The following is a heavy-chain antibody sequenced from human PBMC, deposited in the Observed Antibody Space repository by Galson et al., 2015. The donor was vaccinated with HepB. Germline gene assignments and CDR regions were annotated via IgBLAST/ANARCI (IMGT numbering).Heavy chain of an antibody. Sequence: SLRLSCAASTFIFSTYSMNWVRQAPGKGLECVSYISSSSSTIYYADSVKGRFTISRDNAKNSLFLQMNSLRAEDTAVYYCARDPPLGTPFDYWGQGTLVTVSS. D-gene: IGHD7-27*01. CDR1: TFIFSTYS. V-gene: IGHV3-48*04. CDR3: ARDPPLGTPFDY. CDR2: ISSSSSTI. J-gene: IGHJ4*02.